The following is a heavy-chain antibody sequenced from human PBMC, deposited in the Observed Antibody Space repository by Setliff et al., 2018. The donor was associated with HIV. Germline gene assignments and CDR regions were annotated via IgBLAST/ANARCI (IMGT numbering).Heavy chain of an antibody. Sequence: ASVKVSCKVSGYTVTELSINWVRQAPGKGPEWMGGFDPEDNKIVYAQKFQGRVTMTEDTSTDTAYMELSSLRSEDSAFYYCTTPLDSSGYFGSDYFDYWGQGALVTVSS. CDR3: TTPLDSSGYFGSDYFDY. J-gene: IGHJ4*02. CDR2: FDPEDNKI. D-gene: IGHD3-22*01. CDR1: GYTVTELS. V-gene: IGHV1-24*01.